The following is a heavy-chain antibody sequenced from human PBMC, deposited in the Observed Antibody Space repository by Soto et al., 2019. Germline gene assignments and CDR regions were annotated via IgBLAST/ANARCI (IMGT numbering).Heavy chain of an antibody. D-gene: IGHD3-9*01. CDR2: INPNGGST. CDR3: ARGLGLGDY. CDR1: GYTFTSYY. J-gene: IGHJ4*02. V-gene: IGHV1-46*01. Sequence: QVQLVQSGAEVKKPGASVKLSCKASGYTFTSYYIHWVQQAPGQGLEWIGIINPNGGSTNYAHNFKGRLTVTRDTSTATVYMELGALTSEDTAVYYCARGLGLGDYWGQGTLVTVSS.